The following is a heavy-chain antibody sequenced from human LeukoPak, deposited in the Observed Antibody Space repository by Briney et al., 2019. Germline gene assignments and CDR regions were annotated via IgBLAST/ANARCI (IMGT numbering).Heavy chain of an antibody. CDR1: GYTFTAYH. CDR3: ARGAGFYNYYFEH. Sequence: ALLKVSWKASGYTFTAYHMHWVRHAPGQGLEWMGWINPNRGGTNYAQMFQGRVTMTRDTSINTVYMELISLRSDDTAVYYCARGAGFYNYYFEHWGPGTLVTVSS. D-gene: IGHD3-9*01. J-gene: IGHJ4*02. V-gene: IGHV1-2*02. CDR2: INPNRGGT.